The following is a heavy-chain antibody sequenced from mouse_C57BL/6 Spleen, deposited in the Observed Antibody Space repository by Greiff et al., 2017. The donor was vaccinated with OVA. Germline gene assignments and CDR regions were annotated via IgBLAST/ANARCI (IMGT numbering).Heavy chain of an antibody. J-gene: IGHJ4*01. CDR3: AREGSSGYAMDY. CDR1: GYTFTGYW. D-gene: IGHD3-2*02. CDR2: ILPASGST. V-gene: IGHV1-9*01. Sequence: QVQLKQPGAELMKPGASVKLSCKATGYTFTGYWIAWVKQRPGHGLEWIGEILPASGSTNYNEKFKGKAAFTADISSNTAYMQLSSLTTKDSAIYYCAREGSSGYAMDYWGQGTSVTVSS.